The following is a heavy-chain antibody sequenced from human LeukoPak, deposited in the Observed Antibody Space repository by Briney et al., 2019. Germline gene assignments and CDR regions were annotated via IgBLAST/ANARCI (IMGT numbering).Heavy chain of an antibody. CDR3: ARGPYSYDSSGAFDI. CDR2: ISSSGST. V-gene: IGHV4-61*02. CDR1: GDSVSSGDYY. D-gene: IGHD3-22*01. J-gene: IGHJ3*02. Sequence: SETLSLTCTVSGDSVSSGDYYWSWIRQPAGKGLEWIGRISSSGSTNYNPSLKSRVTISVDTSKNQFSLKLSSVTAADTAVYFCARGPYSYDSSGAFDIWGQGTMVTVSS.